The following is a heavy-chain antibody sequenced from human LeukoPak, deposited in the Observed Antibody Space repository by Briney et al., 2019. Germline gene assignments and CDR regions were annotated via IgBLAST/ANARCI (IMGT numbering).Heavy chain of an antibody. J-gene: IGHJ4*02. D-gene: IGHD4-17*01. CDR2: INHSGST. Sequence: TSETLSLTCAVYGGSFSGYYWSWIRQPPGKGLEWIGEINHSGSTNYNPSLKSRVTISVDTSKNQFSLRLSSVTAADTAVYYCARAHYGDYFDYWGQGTLVTVSS. CDR1: GGSFSGYY. CDR3: ARAHYGDYFDY. V-gene: IGHV4-34*01.